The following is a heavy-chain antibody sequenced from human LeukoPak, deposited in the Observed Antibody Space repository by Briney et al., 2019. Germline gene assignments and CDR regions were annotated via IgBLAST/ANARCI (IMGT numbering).Heavy chain of an antibody. CDR1: GDSISPYY. CDR2: IYHSGST. Sequence: SETLSLTCTVSGDSISPYYWSWIRQSPGKGLEWIGNIYHSGSTNFSPSLKRRVTMSVDKSKNQISLNLKSVTAADTAVYFCAREGYTYVSSRAFAFWGQGTLVTVSS. J-gene: IGHJ3*01. D-gene: IGHD3-16*01. V-gene: IGHV4-59*01. CDR3: AREGYTYVSSRAFAF.